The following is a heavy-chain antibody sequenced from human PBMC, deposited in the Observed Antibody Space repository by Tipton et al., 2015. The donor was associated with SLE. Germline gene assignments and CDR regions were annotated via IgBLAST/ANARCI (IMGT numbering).Heavy chain of an antibody. CDR3: ARDEAYSSFYY. V-gene: IGHV4-61*09. Sequence: TLSLTCTVSGGSFSRGSYYWSWIRQPAGKGLEWIGHIYTSGSTNYNPSLKSRVTISVDTSKNQFSLNLSPVTAADTAIYYCARDEAYSSFYYWGPGTLVTVSS. CDR2: IYTSGST. D-gene: IGHD5-12*01. J-gene: IGHJ4*02. CDR1: GGSFSRGSYY.